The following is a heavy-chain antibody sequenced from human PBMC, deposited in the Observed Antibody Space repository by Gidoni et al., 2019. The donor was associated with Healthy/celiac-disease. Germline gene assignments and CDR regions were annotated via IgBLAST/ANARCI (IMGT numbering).Heavy chain of an antibody. CDR1: GFTFSSYA. CDR2: IRGSGGST. Sequence: EVQLLESGGGLVQPGGSLSLSCAASGFTFSSYAMSWVRQAPGKGLEWVSTIRGSGGSTYYADSVKGRFTISRDNSKNTLYLQMNSLRAEDTAVYFCAKDYGPCDYWGQGTLVTVSS. CDR3: AKDYGPCDY. V-gene: IGHV3-23*01. J-gene: IGHJ4*02. D-gene: IGHD4-17*01.